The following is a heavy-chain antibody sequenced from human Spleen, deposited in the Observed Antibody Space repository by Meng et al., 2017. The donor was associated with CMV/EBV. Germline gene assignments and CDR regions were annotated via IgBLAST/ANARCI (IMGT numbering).Heavy chain of an antibody. CDR3: ARSSRPYYHDNYGVGNWFDP. Sequence: ASVKVSCKASGYTFTSYGINWVRQAPGQRLEWMGWVSAYNGVTNYAQMLQGRVTMTTDTSTTTAYMELRSLRSDDTAVYYCARSSRPYYHDNYGVGNWFDPWGQGTLVTVSS. V-gene: IGHV1-18*01. D-gene: IGHD3-22*01. CDR2: VSAYNGVT. CDR1: GYTFTSYG. J-gene: IGHJ5*02.